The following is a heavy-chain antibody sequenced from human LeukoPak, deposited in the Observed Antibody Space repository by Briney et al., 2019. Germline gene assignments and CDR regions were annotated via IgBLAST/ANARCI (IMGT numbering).Heavy chain of an antibody. Sequence: GGSLRLSCAASGFTFSSYSMNWVRQAPGKGLEWVSSISSSSSYIYYADSVKGRFTISRDNAKNSLYLQMNSLRAEDTAVYYCARVHRIYERDAFDIWGQGTMVTVSS. CDR3: ARVHRIYERDAFDI. CDR2: ISSSSSYI. CDR1: GFTFSSYS. J-gene: IGHJ3*02. V-gene: IGHV3-21*01. D-gene: IGHD3-16*01.